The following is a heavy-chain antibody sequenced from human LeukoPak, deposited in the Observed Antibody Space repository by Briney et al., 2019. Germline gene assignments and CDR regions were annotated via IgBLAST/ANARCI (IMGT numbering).Heavy chain of an antibody. CDR3: ARGSGGYGSGSYFLDY. CDR2: ISGSGGST. J-gene: IGHJ4*02. V-gene: IGHV3-23*01. Sequence: GGSLRLSCSASGFTFSSYAMSWVRQAPGKGLEWVSAISGSGGSTYYADSVKGRFTVSRDNSKNTLYLQMNSLRAEDTAVYYCARGSGGYGSGSYFLDYWGQGTLVTVSS. D-gene: IGHD3-10*01. CDR1: GFTFSSYA.